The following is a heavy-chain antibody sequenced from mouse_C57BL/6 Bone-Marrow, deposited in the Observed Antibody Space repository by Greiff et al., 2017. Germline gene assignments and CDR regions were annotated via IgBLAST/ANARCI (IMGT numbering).Heavy chain of an antibody. Sequence: EVMLVESGGGLVQPGGSLKLSCAASGFTFSDYYMYWVRQTPEKRLEWVAYISNGGGSTYYPDTVKGRFTISRDNAKNTLYLQMSRLKSEDTAMYYCARQIYDGYYVLAYWGQGTLVTVSA. J-gene: IGHJ3*01. CDR1: GFTFSDYY. CDR2: ISNGGGST. CDR3: ARQIYDGYYVLAY. D-gene: IGHD2-3*01. V-gene: IGHV5-12*01.